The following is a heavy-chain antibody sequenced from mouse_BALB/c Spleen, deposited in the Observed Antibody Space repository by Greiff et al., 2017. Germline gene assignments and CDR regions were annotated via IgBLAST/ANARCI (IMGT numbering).Heavy chain of an antibody. CDR3: ASYYDYDDAMDY. Sequence: EVKLQESGPGLVKPSQSLSLTCTVTGYSITSDYAWNWIRQFPGNKLEWMGYISYSGSTSYNPSLKSRISITRDTSKNQFFLQLNSVTTEDTATYYCASYYDYDDAMDYWGQGTSVTVSS. D-gene: IGHD2-4*01. V-gene: IGHV3-2*02. CDR1: GYSITSDYA. J-gene: IGHJ4*01. CDR2: ISYSGST.